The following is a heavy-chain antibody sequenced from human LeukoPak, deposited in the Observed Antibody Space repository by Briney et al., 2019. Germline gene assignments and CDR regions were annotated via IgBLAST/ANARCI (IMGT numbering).Heavy chain of an antibody. CDR2: IYHSGST. V-gene: IGHV4-4*02. CDR1: GGSISSSNW. CDR3: ARPSGSYFTYDDI. D-gene: IGHD1-26*01. Sequence: SGTLSLTCAVSGGSISSSNWWSWVRQPPGKGLEWIGEIYHSGSTNYNPSLKSRVTISVDTSKNQFSLKLSSVTAADTAVYYCARPSGSYFTYDDIWGQGTMVTVSS. J-gene: IGHJ3*02.